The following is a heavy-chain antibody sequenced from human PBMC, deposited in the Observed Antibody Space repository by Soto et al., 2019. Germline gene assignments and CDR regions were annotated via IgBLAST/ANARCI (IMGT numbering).Heavy chain of an antibody. CDR1: GFTFSTFS. D-gene: IGHD1-26*01. CDR3: ARDGATTGHWDY. V-gene: IGHV3-48*02. J-gene: IGHJ4*02. CDR2: ISISSSTI. Sequence: EVQLVESGGDLVQPGGSLRLSFAASGFTFSTFSMNWVRQAPGKGLEWISYISISSSTIHYADSVKGRFTISRDNAKSSLYLQMDRLRDEDTAVYYCARDGATTGHWDYWGQGTLVTVSS.